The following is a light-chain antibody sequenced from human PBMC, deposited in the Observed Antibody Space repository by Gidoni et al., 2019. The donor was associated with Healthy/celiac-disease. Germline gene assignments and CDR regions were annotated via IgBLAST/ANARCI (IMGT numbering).Light chain of an antibody. CDR3: QSYDSSNWV. V-gene: IGLV6-57*02. CDR2: EDN. Sequence: FMQTQPHSVSESPGKTVTISCTGSSGSIASNYVQWYQQRPGSAPTTGIYEDNQRPSGVPARFSGSIDSSSNSASLTISGLKTEDEADYYCQSYDSSNWVFGGGTKLTVL. J-gene: IGLJ3*02. CDR1: SGSIASNY.